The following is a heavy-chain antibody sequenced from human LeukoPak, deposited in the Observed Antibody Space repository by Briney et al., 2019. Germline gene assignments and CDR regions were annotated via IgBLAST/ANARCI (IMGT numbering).Heavy chain of an antibody. CDR2: INSDGSST. J-gene: IGHJ4*02. Sequence: GGSLRLSCAASGFTFSSYWMHWVRQAPGRGLVWVSRINSDGSSTSYADSVKGRFTISRDNAKNTLYLQMNSLRAEDTAVYYCARVGRYGVGPFDYWGQGTLVTVSS. CDR1: GFTFSSYW. V-gene: IGHV3-74*01. CDR3: ARVGRYGVGPFDY. D-gene: IGHD4-17*01.